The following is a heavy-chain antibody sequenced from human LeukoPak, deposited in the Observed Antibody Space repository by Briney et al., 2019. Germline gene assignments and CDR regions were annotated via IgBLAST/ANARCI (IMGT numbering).Heavy chain of an antibody. V-gene: IGHV3-48*01. J-gene: IGHJ4*02. CDR1: GFIFSVYS. Sequence: GGSLRLSCAASGFIFSVYSMHWVRQAPGKGLEWVSNIRSGGSSMYCADSVKGRFTVSRDNAKNSLHLQMNGLRVEDTAVYYCARDRDYGFDYWGQGTLVTVSS. CDR3: ARDRDYGFDY. D-gene: IGHD4-17*01. CDR2: IRSGGSSM.